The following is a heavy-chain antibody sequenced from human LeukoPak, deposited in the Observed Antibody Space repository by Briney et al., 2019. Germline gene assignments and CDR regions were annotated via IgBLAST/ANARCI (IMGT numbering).Heavy chain of an antibody. CDR2: ISAYNGDT. V-gene: IGHV1-18*01. CDR1: GYTFTSYG. Sequence: ASVKVSCKASGYTFTSYGINWVRQAPGQGLEWMGWISAYNGDTNYAQKLQGRVTMTTDTSTSTAYMELRSLRSDDTAVYYCALPRGYVDTAMDDAFDIWGQGTMVTVSS. D-gene: IGHD5-18*01. CDR3: ALPRGYVDTAMDDAFDI. J-gene: IGHJ3*02.